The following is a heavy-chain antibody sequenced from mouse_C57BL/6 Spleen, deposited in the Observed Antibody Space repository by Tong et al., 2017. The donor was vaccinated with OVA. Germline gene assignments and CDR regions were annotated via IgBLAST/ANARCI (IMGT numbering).Heavy chain of an antibody. J-gene: IGHJ3*01. CDR3: ARALYYGNYEVAY. Sequence: EVQLQESGPGMVKPSQSLSLTCTVTGYSITSGYDWHWIRHFPGNKLEWMGYISYSGSTNYNPSLKSRISITHDTSKNHFFLKLNSVTTEDTATYYCARALYYGNYEVAYWGQWSLVTVSA. CDR1: GYSITSGYD. V-gene: IGHV3-1*01. CDR2: ISYSGST. D-gene: IGHD2-1*01.